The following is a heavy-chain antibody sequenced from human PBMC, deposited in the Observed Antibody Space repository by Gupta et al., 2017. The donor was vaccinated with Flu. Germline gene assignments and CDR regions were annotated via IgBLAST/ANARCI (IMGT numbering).Heavy chain of an antibody. J-gene: IGHJ4*02. CDR3: ARGDGSYANFDY. CDR2: INHSGST. V-gene: IGHV4-34*01. Sequence: QVQLQQWGAGLLKPSETLSLTCAVYGGSFSGYYWSWIRQPPGKGLEWIGEINHSGSTNYNPSLKSRVTISVDTSKNQFSLKLSSVTAADTAVYYCARGDGSYANFDYWGQGTLVTVSS. CDR1: GGSFSGYY. D-gene: IGHD1-26*01.